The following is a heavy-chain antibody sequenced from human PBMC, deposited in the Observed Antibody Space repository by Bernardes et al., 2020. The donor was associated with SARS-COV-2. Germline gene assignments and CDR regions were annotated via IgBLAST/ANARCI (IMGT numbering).Heavy chain of an antibody. J-gene: IGHJ3*02. V-gene: IGHV3-15*01. CDR1: GFTFSNAW. CDR3: TTGGAITIFGVVIVMEAFDI. D-gene: IGHD3-3*01. Sequence: GGSLRLSCAASGFTFSNAWMSWVRQAPGKGLEWVGRIKSKTDGGTTDYAAPVKGRFTISRDDSKNTLYLQMNSLKTEDTAVYYCTTGGAITIFGVVIVMEAFDIWGQGTMVTVSS. CDR2: IKSKTDGGTT.